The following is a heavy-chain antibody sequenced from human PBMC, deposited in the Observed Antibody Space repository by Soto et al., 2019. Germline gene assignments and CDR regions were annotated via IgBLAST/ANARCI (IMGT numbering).Heavy chain of an antibody. V-gene: IGHV4-59*01. CDR2: IYDDGSA. CDR1: GGSISSSY. CDR3: ARDKYCSGGSCRKNWFDP. J-gene: IGHJ5*02. Sequence: SETLSLTCTVSGGSISSSYWSWIRQPPGKGLEWLAYIYDDGSANYNPSLKSRATISLDMSKNQFSLKLTSVTAADTAAYYCARDKYCSGGSCRKNWFDPWGQVTLVTVSS. D-gene: IGHD2-15*01.